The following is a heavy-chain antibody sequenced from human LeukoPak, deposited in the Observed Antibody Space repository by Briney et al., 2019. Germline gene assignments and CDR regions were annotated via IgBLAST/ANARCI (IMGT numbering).Heavy chain of an antibody. V-gene: IGHV3-74*01. CDR2: IDFVGSHT. CDR1: GFTFSSYG. D-gene: IGHD4-11*01. CDR3: ATDDYRGLGY. Sequence: PGGSLRLSCAASGFTFSSYGMHWVRQAPGKGLVWVSHIDFVGSHTTYADSVKGRFTISRDNAKSTLYLQMNSLRAEDTAVYYCATDDYRGLGYWGQGTLVTVSS. J-gene: IGHJ4*02.